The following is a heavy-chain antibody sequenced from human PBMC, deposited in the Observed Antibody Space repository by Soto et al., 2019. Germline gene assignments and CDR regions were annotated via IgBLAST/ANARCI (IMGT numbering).Heavy chain of an antibody. V-gene: IGHV3-21*01. CDR1: GFTFSSYS. Sequence: GSLRLSCAASGFTFSSYSMNWVRQAPGKGLEWVSSISSSSSYIYYADSVKGRFTISRDNAKNSLYLQMNSLRAEDTAVYYCARPYSSSWYANYYYYYGMDVWGQGTTVTVSS. CDR2: ISSSSSYI. J-gene: IGHJ6*02. D-gene: IGHD6-13*01. CDR3: ARPYSSSWYANYYYYYGMDV.